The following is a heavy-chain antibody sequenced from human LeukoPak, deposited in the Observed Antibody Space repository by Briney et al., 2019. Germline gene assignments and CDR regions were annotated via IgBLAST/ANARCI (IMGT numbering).Heavy chain of an antibody. J-gene: IGHJ4*02. CDR2: IYYSGST. CDR3: ATYLPQWQGSHFDQ. D-gene: IGHD6-19*01. Sequence: SETLSLTCTVSGGSISNSNYYWAWIRQTPGKGLEWIATIYYSGSTYYNPSLKSRVTILVDTSKNQFSLKLRSVTAADTAVYYCATYLPQWQGSHFDQWGQGTLVAVSS. CDR1: GGSISNSNYY. V-gene: IGHV4-39*07.